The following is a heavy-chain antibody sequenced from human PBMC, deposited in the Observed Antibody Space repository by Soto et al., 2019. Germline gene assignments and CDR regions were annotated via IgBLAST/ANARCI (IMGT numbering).Heavy chain of an antibody. V-gene: IGHV3-74*01. CDR3: ARGSITDY. J-gene: IGHJ4*02. Sequence: GGSLRLSCAASGFTFSSYWMHWVRQAPGKGLVWVSSINSDGSSAIYADSVKGRFTISRDNAKNTLYLQMNSLRTEDTAVYYCARGSITDYWGQGTLVTVSS. D-gene: IGHD3-10*01. CDR1: GFTFSSYW. CDR2: INSDGSSA.